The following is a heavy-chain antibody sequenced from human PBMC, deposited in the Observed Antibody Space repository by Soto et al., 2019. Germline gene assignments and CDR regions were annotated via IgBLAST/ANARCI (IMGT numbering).Heavy chain of an antibody. Sequence: PGGSLRLSCAASAFTFSSHAMSWVRQAPGKGLEWVSGISGSGGSTHYADSAKGRFTISRDNSKNTLHLQMNSLRAEDTAVYYCAKDGFSSSWYGFFDSWGQGTRGTVSS. D-gene: IGHD6-13*01. J-gene: IGHJ4*02. CDR2: ISGSGGST. CDR1: AFTFSSHA. CDR3: AKDGFSSSWYGFFDS. V-gene: IGHV3-23*01.